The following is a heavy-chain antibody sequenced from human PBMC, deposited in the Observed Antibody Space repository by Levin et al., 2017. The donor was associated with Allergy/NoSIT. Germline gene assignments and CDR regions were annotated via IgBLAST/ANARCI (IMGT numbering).Heavy chain of an antibody. CDR3: AAQLRFLEWLCFDY. D-gene: IGHD3-3*01. CDR1: GGTFSSYA. Sequence: SVKVSCKASGGTFSSYAISWVRQAPGQGLEWMGGIIPIFGTANYAQKFQGRVTITADESTSTAYMELSSLRSEDTAVYYCAAQLRFLEWLCFDYWGQGTLVTVSS. CDR2: IIPIFGTA. J-gene: IGHJ4*02. V-gene: IGHV1-69*13.